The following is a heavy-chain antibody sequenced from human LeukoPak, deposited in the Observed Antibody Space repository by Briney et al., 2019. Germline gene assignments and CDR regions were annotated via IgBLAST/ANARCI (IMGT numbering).Heavy chain of an antibody. Sequence: SETLSLTCAVYGESLSNYYWSWIRQPPGKGLEWIGEINHYGSTNYNPSLKSRITISVDTSKNQFSLKLSSVTAADTAVYYCARLPDYYSRHGAPGWGQGTLVTVSS. J-gene: IGHJ4*02. V-gene: IGHV4-34*01. CDR1: GESLSNYY. D-gene: IGHD3-10*01. CDR2: INHYGST. CDR3: ARLPDYYSRHGAPG.